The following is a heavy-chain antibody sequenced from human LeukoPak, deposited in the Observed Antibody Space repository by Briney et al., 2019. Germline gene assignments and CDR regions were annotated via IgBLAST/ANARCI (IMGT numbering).Heavy chain of an antibody. Sequence: SETLSLTCAVYGGSFSGYYWSWIRQPPGKGLEWTGEINHSGSTDYTPSLKSRVTISLDTSKNQFSLKLSSVTAADTAVYYCARHGSYGSGNYYNAPIDYWAREPWSPSPQ. CDR1: GGSFSGYY. CDR3: ARHGSYGSGNYYNAPIDY. CDR2: INHSGST. J-gene: IGHJ4*02. D-gene: IGHD3-10*01. V-gene: IGHV4-34*01.